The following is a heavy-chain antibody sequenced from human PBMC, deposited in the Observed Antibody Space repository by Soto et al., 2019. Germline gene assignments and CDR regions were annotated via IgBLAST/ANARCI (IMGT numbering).Heavy chain of an antibody. J-gene: IGHJ4*02. D-gene: IGHD2-15*01. CDR1: GWPFSGYY. Sequence: PSETLSLTCAVYGWPFSGYYWSWIRQPPGKGLEWIGEINHSGSTNYNPSLKSRVTISVDTSKNQFSLKLSSVTTADTAVYYCARGVGGYCSGGSCVTGYSYGFVYWGQGTLVTVSS. V-gene: IGHV4-34*01. CDR2: INHSGST. CDR3: ARGVGGYCSGGSCVTGYSYGFVY.